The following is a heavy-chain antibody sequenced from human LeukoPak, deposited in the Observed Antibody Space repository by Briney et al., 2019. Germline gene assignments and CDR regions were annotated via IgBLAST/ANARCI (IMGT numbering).Heavy chain of an antibody. Sequence: PGRSLKLSCAASGFTFSSYAMHWVRQAPGKGLEWVAVISYDGSNKYYADSVKGRFTISRDNSKNTLYLQMNSLRAEDTAVYYCGRDGDRYYYYYMDVWGKGTTVTVSS. V-gene: IGHV3-30*01. J-gene: IGHJ6*03. CDR3: GRDGDRYYYYYMDV. CDR2: ISYDGSNK. D-gene: IGHD3-3*01. CDR1: GFTFSSYA.